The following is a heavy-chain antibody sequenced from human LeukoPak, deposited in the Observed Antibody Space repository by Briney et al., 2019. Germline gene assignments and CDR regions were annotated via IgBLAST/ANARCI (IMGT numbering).Heavy chain of an antibody. CDR1: GFTFSSYW. J-gene: IGHJ4*02. CDR3: ARDLLRYFDLFDY. V-gene: IGHV3-7*01. Sequence: GGSLRLSCAASGFTFSSYWMSWVRQAPGKGLEWVANIKQDGSEKYYADSVKGRFTISRDNAKKSLYLQMNSLRAEDTAVYYCARDLLRYFDLFDYWGQGTLVTVSS. CDR2: IKQDGSEK. D-gene: IGHD3-9*01.